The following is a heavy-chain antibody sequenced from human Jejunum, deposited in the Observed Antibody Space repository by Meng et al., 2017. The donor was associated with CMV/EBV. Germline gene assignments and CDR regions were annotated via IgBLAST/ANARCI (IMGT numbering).Heavy chain of an antibody. CDR3: ARDMVWGDPNSFDA. D-gene: IGHD3-10*01. CDR1: GFTLSSYN. Sequence: SGFTLSSYNMNWVRQAPGKGLEWVSSISGNSNYIFYRDSVEGRFTISRDNAKNSLFLQMNSLRAEDSAVYYCARDMVWGDPNSFDAWGQGTLVTVSS. V-gene: IGHV3-21*01. J-gene: IGHJ5*02. CDR2: ISGNSNYI.